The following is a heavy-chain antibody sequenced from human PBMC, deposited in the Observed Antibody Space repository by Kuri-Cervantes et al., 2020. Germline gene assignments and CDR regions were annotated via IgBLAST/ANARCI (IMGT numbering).Heavy chain of an antibody. V-gene: IGHV4-34*01. J-gene: IGHJ5*02. CDR2: INHSGST. D-gene: IGHD2-2*01. CDR1: GGSFSGYY. Sequence: GSLRLSCAVYGGSFSGYYWSWIRRPPGKGLEWIGEINHSGSTNYNPSLKSRVTISVDTSKNQFSLKLSSVTAADTAVYYCARGRAGVVVPAAHSPNLNWFDPWGQGTLVTVSS. CDR3: ARGRAGVVVPAAHSPNLNWFDP.